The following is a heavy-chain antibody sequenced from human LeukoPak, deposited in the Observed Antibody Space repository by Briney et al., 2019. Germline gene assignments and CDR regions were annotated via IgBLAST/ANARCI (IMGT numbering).Heavy chain of an antibody. V-gene: IGHV4-30-2*01. D-gene: IGHD2-21*02. CDR1: GGSISSGGYS. CDR2: IYHSGST. Sequence: SQTLSLTCAVSGGSISSGGYSWSWIRQPPGKGLEWIGYIYHSGSTYYNPSLKSRVTISVDRSKNQFSLKLSSVTAADTAVYYCARGEVVTAMYDYWGQGTLVTVSS. CDR3: ARGEVVTAMYDY. J-gene: IGHJ4*02.